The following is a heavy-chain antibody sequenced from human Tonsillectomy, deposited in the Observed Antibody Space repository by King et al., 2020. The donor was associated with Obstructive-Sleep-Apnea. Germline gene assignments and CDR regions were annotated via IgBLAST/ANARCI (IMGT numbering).Heavy chain of an antibody. Sequence: VQLVESGGGLLKPGGALRLPCAASGFPFSNAWMRWVRQAPGKCLEWVGRVKSKTDGGRIDYAAPVKGRFTISRDDSKNTLYLQMNSLKTEDTAVYYCTTVLPYYFDYWGQGTLVTVSS. V-gene: IGHV3-15*01. D-gene: IGHD2-15*01. CDR2: VKSKTDGGRI. CDR3: TTVLPYYFDY. CDR1: GFPFSNAW. J-gene: IGHJ4*02.